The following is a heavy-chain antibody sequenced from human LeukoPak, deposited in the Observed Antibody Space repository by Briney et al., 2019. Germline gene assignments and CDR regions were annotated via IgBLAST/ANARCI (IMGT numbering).Heavy chain of an antibody. CDR2: IYTSGST. CDR1: GGSISSGSYY. V-gene: IGHV4-61*02. CDR3: AREEPIQLFDY. J-gene: IGHJ4*02. D-gene: IGHD5-18*01. Sequence: SETLSLTCTVSGGSISSGSYYWSWIRQPAGKGLEWIGRIYTSGSTNYNPSLKSRVTMSVDTSKNQFSLKLSSVTAADTAVYYCAREEPIQLFDYWGQGTLVTVSS.